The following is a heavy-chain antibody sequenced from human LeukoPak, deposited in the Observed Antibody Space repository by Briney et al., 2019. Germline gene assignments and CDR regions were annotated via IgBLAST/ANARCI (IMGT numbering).Heavy chain of an antibody. CDR1: GFTFSSYG. J-gene: IGHJ4*02. V-gene: IGHV3-33*01. Sequence: GGSLRLSCAASGFTFSSYGMHWVRQAPGKGLEWVAVIRYDGSNKYYADSVKGRFTISRDNSKNTLYLQMNSLRAEDTAVYYCARGRRGWLQLRGFDYWGQGTLVTVSS. CDR3: ARGRRGWLQLRGFDY. CDR2: IRYDGSNK. D-gene: IGHD5-24*01.